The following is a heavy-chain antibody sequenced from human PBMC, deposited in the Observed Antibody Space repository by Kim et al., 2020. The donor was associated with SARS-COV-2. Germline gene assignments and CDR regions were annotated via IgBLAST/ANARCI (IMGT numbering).Heavy chain of an antibody. D-gene: IGHD3-10*01. Sequence: YAPSLECRISISIDTSKNQFSLNLRSVTAADTALYYCARDRGGLKHYMDVWGKGTAVTISS. CDR3: ARDRGGLKHYMDV. V-gene: IGHV4-59*01. J-gene: IGHJ6*03.